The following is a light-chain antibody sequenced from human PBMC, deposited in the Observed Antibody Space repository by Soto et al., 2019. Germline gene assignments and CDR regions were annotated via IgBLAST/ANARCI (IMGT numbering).Light chain of an antibody. CDR3: KSYAGSNTYV. V-gene: IGLV2-8*01. CDR2: EVV. Sequence: QSVLTQPPSPSGSPGQSVTISCTGTNNDIGAYDFVSWYQHHPGKAPRLMIYEVVQRPSGVPDRFSGSKSGNTASLTVSGLQVADEADYFCKSYAGSNTYVFGSGTKLTVL. CDR1: NNDIGAYDF. J-gene: IGLJ1*01.